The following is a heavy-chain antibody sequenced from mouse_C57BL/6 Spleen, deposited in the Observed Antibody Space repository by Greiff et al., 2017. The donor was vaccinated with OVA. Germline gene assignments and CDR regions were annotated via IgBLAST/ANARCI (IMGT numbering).Heavy chain of an antibody. D-gene: IGHD2-4*01. CDR3: ARSRDYGYAMDY. CDR1: GYTFTSYW. CDR2: IHPNSGST. Sequence: VQLQQPGAELVKPGASVKLSCEASGYTFTSYWMHWVKQRPGQGLEWIGMIHPNSGSTNYNEKFKSKATLTVYKSSSTAYLQLSSLTSEDSAVYYCARSRDYGYAMDYWGQGTSVTVSS. J-gene: IGHJ4*01. V-gene: IGHV1-64*01.